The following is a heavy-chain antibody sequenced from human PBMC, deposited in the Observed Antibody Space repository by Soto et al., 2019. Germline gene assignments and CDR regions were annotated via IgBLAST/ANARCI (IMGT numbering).Heavy chain of an antibody. CDR1: GFSLSTSGVG. D-gene: IGHD2-15*01. J-gene: IGHJ4*02. V-gene: IGHV2-5*02. Sequence: QITLKESGPPLVKPTQTLTLTCTFSGFSLSTSGVGVGWIRQPPGKALEWLAFIYWDDDKRYSPSLKSRLTIIKDTSKNQVVLRMTNMDPVDTATYNCAHLVVAGATYYFDYWGQGTLVTVSS. CDR2: IYWDDDK. CDR3: AHLVVAGATYYFDY.